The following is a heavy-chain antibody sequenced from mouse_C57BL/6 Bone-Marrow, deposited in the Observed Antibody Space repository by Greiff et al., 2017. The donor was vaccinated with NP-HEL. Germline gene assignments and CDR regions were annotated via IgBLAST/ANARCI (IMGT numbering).Heavy chain of an antibody. D-gene: IGHD1-1*01. V-gene: IGHV1-54*01. CDR2: INPGSGGT. Sequence: VQLQQSGAELVRPGTSVKVSCKASGYAFTNYLIEWVKQRPGQGLEWIGVINPGSGGTNYNEKFKGKATLTADKSSSTAYMHLSSLTSEDSAVYFCARSYGPFDYWRHGPTLTVSS. CDR1: GYAFTNYL. J-gene: IGHJ2*01. CDR3: ARSYGPFDY.